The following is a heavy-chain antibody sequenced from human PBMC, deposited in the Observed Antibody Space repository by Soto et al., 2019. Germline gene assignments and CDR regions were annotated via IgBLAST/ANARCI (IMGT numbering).Heavy chain of an antibody. CDR3: ASKRLARYSSSWYSWFDP. Sequence: SETLSLTCAVSGGSISSSNWWSWVRQPPGKGLEWIGEIYHSGSTNYNPSLKSRVTISVDKSKNQFSLKLSSVTAADTAVYYCASKRLARYSSSWYSWFDPWGQGTLVTVSS. J-gene: IGHJ5*02. V-gene: IGHV4-4*02. CDR1: GGSISSSNW. D-gene: IGHD6-13*01. CDR2: IYHSGST.